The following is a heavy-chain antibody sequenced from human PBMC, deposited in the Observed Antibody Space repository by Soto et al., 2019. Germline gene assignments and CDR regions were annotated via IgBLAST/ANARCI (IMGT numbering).Heavy chain of an antibody. CDR1: GFTFSSYW. CDR2: INSDGSST. Sequence: EVQLVESGGGLVQPGGSLRLSCAASGFTFSSYWMHWVRQAPGKGPVWVSRINSDGSSTSYADSVKGRFTISRDNAENTLYLQMNSLRAEDTAVYYYARTLGATTNYWGQGTLVTVSS. V-gene: IGHV3-74*01. CDR3: ARTLGATTNY. J-gene: IGHJ4*02. D-gene: IGHD1-26*01.